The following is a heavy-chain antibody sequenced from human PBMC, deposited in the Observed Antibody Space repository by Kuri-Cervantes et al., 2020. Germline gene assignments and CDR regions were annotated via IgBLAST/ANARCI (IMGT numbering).Heavy chain of an antibody. V-gene: IGHV3-74*01. CDR1: GFTFSSYW. D-gene: IGHD3-9*01. J-gene: IGHJ6*02. Sequence: GGSLRLSCAASGFTFSSYWMHWVRQAPGKGLVWVSRINSDGSSTSYADSVKGRFTISRDNAKNTLYLQMNSLRAEDTAVYYCARGWNYDILTGYDVYYYYGMDVWGQGTTVTVSS. CDR2: INSDGSST. CDR3: ARGWNYDILTGYDVYYYYGMDV.